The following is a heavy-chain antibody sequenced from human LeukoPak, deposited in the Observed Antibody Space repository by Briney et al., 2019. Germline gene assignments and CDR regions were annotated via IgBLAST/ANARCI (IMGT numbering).Heavy chain of an antibody. D-gene: IGHD3-22*01. Sequence: GGSLRLSCAASGFTFSGSAMHWVRQASGKGLEWVGRIRSKANSYATAYAASVKGRFTISRDDSKNTAYLQMNSLKTEDTAVYYCNSISPYYYDSSGYYYGAFDIWGQGTMVTVSS. CDR2: IRSKANSYAT. V-gene: IGHV3-73*01. J-gene: IGHJ3*02. CDR1: GFTFSGSA. CDR3: NSISPYYYDSSGYYYGAFDI.